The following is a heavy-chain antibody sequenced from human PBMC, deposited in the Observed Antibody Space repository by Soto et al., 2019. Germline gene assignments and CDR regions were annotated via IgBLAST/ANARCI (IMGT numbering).Heavy chain of an antibody. D-gene: IGHD3-10*01. J-gene: IGHJ6*02. CDR2: INPNSGGT. Sequence: ASVKVSCKASGYTFTGYYMHWVRQAPGQGLEWMGWINPNSGGTNYAQKFQGWVTMTRDTSISTAYMELSRLRSDDTAVYYCARAITMVRGVISPQPSYYGMDVWGQGTTVTAP. CDR3: ARAITMVRGVISPQPSYYGMDV. V-gene: IGHV1-2*04. CDR1: GYTFTGYY.